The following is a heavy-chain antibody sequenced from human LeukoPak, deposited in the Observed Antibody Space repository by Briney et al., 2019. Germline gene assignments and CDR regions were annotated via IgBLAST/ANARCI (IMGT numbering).Heavy chain of an antibody. Sequence: EASVKVSCKASGYTFTSYGISWVRQAPGQGLEWMGWISAYNGNTNYAQKLQGRVTMTTDTSTSTAYMELRSLRSDDTAVYYCARERITMVRGVIITSPRRGNWFDPWGQGTLVTVSS. CDR1: GYTFTSYG. CDR3: ARERITMVRGVIITSPRRGNWFDP. D-gene: IGHD3-10*01. J-gene: IGHJ5*02. CDR2: ISAYNGNT. V-gene: IGHV1-18*01.